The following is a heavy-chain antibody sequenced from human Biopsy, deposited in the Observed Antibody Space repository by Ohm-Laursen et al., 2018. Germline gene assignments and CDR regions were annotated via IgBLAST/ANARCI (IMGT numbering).Heavy chain of an antibody. CDR1: GYNFISYS. V-gene: IGHV1-24*01. D-gene: IGHD1-1*01. J-gene: IGHJ4*02. CDR2: FAPENGKT. CDR3: AADINVWNVNY. Sequence: SVKVSCKTSGYNFISYSINWVRQAPGKGLEWMGGFAPENGKTVYTQNFQARVSMTEDTSTDTAYMELRSLRSEDTAVYYCAADINVWNVNYWGQGTQVTVSS.